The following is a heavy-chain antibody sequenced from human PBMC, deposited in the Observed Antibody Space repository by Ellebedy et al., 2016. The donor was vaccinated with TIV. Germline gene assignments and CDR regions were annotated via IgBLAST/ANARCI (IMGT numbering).Heavy chain of an antibody. V-gene: IGHV5-51*01. CDR3: ARGSSPRPILTASPFDY. D-gene: IGHD3-9*01. CDR1: GYSFINYW. Sequence: PGGSLRLSCEGSGYSFINYWIGRVRHMPGKGLEWMGIIYAGDSDTRYSPSFQGQVTISVDKSINTAYLQWSSLEASDTGMYYCARGSSPRPILTASPFDYWGQGTLVTVSS. J-gene: IGHJ4*02. CDR2: IYAGDSDT.